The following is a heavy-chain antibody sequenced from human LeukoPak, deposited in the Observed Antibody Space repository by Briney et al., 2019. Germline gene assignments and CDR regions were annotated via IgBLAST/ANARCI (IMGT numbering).Heavy chain of an antibody. Sequence: SETLSLTCTVSGGSISSGGYYWSWIRQHPGKGLEWIGYIYYSGSTYYNPSLKSRVSMSVDTSKNQFSLKLSSVTAADTAVYYCARSPSRVAAAGRFDPWGQGTLVTVSS. CDR2: IYYSGST. CDR3: ARSPSRVAAAGRFDP. D-gene: IGHD6-13*01. V-gene: IGHV4-31*03. J-gene: IGHJ5*02. CDR1: GGSISSGGYY.